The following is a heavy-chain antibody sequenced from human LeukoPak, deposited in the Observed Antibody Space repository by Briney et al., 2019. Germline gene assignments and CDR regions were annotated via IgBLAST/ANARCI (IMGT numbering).Heavy chain of an antibody. CDR2: ISYDGSNK. J-gene: IGHJ4*02. Sequence: GGSLRLSCAASGFTFSSYGMHWVRQAPGKGLEWVAVISYDGSNKYYADSVKGRFTISRDNARNSLYLQMNSLRAEDTAVYYCAKDRSYCSSTSCRRSYFDYWGQGTLVTVSS. D-gene: IGHD2-2*01. CDR3: AKDRSYCSSTSCRRSYFDY. CDR1: GFTFSSYG. V-gene: IGHV3-30*18.